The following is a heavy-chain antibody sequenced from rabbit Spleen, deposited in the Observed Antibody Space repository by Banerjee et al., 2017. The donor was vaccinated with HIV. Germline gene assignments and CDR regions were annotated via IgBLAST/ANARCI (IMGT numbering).Heavy chain of an antibody. CDR3: ARDTSSSFSSYGMDL. J-gene: IGHJ6*01. Sequence: QEQLVESGGGLVQPGGSLQLSCKASGFDFSRGYDMCWVRLAPGKGLEWIGCIFTGNIKTYYARWAKGRFTISKTSSTTVTLQMTSLTAADTATYFCARDTSSSFSSYGMDLWGQGTLVTVS. CDR1: GFDFSRGYD. CDR2: IFTGNIKT. V-gene: IGHV1S45*01. D-gene: IGHD1-1*01.